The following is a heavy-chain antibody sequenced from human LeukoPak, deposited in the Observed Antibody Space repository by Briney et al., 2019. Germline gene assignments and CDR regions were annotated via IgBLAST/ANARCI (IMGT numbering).Heavy chain of an antibody. CDR3: AKVARIKYYYDSSGSRPDY. CDR1: GFTFSSYA. V-gene: IGHV3-23*01. CDR2: ISGSGGST. J-gene: IGHJ4*02. Sequence: GGSLRLSCAVSGFTFSSYAMSWVRQAPGKGLEWVSAISGSGGSTYYADSVKGRFTISRDNSKNTLYLQMNSLRAEDTAVYYCAKVARIKYYYDSSGSRPDYWGQGTLVTVSS. D-gene: IGHD3-22*01.